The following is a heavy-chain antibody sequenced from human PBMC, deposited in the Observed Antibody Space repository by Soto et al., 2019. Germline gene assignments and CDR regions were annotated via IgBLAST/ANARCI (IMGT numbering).Heavy chain of an antibody. Sequence: EVQLVESGGGLVQPGGSLRLSCAASGFTFSSYWMHWVRQAPGKGLVWVSRINSDGSSPHYADSVKGRFTISRDNAKNTMYLPLNRLRAEDTAVYYCARVNPAMGLGANCDYWGQGTLVTVSS. D-gene: IGHD5-18*01. V-gene: IGHV3-74*01. CDR2: INSDGSSP. CDR1: GFTFSSYW. CDR3: ARVNPAMGLGANCDY. J-gene: IGHJ4*02.